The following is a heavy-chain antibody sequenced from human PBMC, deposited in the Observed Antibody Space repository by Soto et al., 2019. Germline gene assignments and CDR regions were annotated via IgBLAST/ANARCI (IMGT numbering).Heavy chain of an antibody. V-gene: IGHV4-34*01. CDR3: ARSRVDWNPTLDY. Sequence: SETLSLTCAVYGGSFSGYYWSWIRQPPGKGLEWIGEINHSGSTNYNPSLKSRVTISVDTSKNQFSLKLSSVTAADTAVYYCARSRVDWNPTLDYWGQGTLVTVSS. CDR2: INHSGST. D-gene: IGHD1-1*01. CDR1: GGSFSGYY. J-gene: IGHJ4*02.